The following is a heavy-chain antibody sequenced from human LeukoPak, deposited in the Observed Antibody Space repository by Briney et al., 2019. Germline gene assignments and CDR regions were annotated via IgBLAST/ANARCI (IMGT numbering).Heavy chain of an antibody. V-gene: IGHV1-8*01. Sequence: ASVKVSCKASGYTFTSYDINWVRQATGQGLEWMGWMNPNSGNTGYAQKFQGRVTMTRNTSISTAYMELSSLRSEDTAVYYVARPPRIGSSSRYPWFEPLGQGNLVNGSS. J-gene: IGHJ5*01. D-gene: IGHD6-13*01. CDR1: GYTFTSYD. CDR2: MNPNSGNT. CDR3: ARPPRIGSSSRYPWFEP.